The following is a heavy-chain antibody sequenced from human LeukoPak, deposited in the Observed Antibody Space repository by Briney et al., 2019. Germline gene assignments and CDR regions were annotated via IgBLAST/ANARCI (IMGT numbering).Heavy chain of an antibody. J-gene: IGHJ3*01. CDR1: GFTFTTYA. CDR2: ISGDGDKA. CDR3: VKDLALAGTGGGFDV. Sequence: PGGSLRLSCTASGFTFTTYAINWVRQAPGKGLEWVSGISGDGDKAFYADSVNGRFSIPRDNSKNSVSLQMSSLRPDDTALYYCVKDLALAGTGGGFDVWGQGTRVAVSS. V-gene: IGHV3-23*01. D-gene: IGHD6-19*01.